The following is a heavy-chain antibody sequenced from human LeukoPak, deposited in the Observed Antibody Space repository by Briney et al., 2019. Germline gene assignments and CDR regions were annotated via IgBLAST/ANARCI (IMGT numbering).Heavy chain of an antibody. CDR1: GYTFTGYY. CDR2: INPYSGGT. D-gene: IGHD1-26*01. V-gene: IGHV1-2*02. CDR3: ARELPPLLLDY. Sequence: GASVTVSCKASGYTFTGYYMHWVRQAPGQGLEWMGWINPYSGGTNYAQKFQGRVTMTRDTSISTAYMELSRLRSDDTAVYYCARELPPLLLDYWGQGTLVTVSS. J-gene: IGHJ4*02.